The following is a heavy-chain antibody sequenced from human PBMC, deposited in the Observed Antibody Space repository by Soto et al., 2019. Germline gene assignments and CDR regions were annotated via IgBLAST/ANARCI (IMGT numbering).Heavy chain of an antibody. V-gene: IGHV4-30-2*01. Sequence: QLQLQESGSGLVKPSQTLSLTCAVYGGSISSGCYSWSWIRQPPGKGLEWIGYIYHSGSTYYNPSLQRRVNISVDRSKNQVSLKLSSVTAADTSVYYCAGGPGVARNYWGQGTPVTVSS. D-gene: IGHD5-12*01. CDR2: IYHSGST. J-gene: IGHJ4*02. CDR3: AGGPGVARNY. CDR1: GGSISSGCYS.